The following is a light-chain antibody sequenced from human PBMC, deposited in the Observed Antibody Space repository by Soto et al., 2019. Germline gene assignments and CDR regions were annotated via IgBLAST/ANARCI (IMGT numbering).Light chain of an antibody. Sequence: DIQMTQSPSSLSASVGDRVTTTCRASQSISSYLNWYPQTKGKAPKLLIYAASSLQSGVPSRFSGSGSGTDCTLSVNSLQPEDFKTYYCQQSYSDPRTFGQGTEVDNK. CDR3: QQSYSDPRT. J-gene: IGKJ1*01. CDR2: AAS. V-gene: IGKV1-39*01. CDR1: QSISSY.